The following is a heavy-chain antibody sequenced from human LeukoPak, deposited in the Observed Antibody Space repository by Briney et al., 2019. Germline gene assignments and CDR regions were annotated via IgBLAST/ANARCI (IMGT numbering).Heavy chain of an antibody. CDR3: AREIVGAIDY. CDR1: GFTFSDYY. CDR2: ISSSSIYT. D-gene: IGHD1-26*01. J-gene: IGHJ4*02. Sequence: GGSLRLSCAASGFTFSDYYMSWIRQAPGKGLEWVSYISSSSIYTNYADSVKGRFTISRDNAKNSLYLQMNSLRAEDTAVYYCAREIVGAIDYWGQGTLVTVSS. V-gene: IGHV3-11*06.